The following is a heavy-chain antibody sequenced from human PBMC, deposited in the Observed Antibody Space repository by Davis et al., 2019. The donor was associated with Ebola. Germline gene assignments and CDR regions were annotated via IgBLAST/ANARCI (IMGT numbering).Heavy chain of an antibody. CDR1: GFTFRSYA. Sequence: PGGSLRLSCAASGFTFRSYAMSWVRQAPGKGLEWVSYISSSGTIYYTDSVKGRFTISRDNGKNSLYLQMNSLRAEDTAVYYCARVVSNSWFIDYWGQGTLVTVSS. D-gene: IGHD6-13*01. CDR3: ARVVSNSWFIDY. V-gene: IGHV3-48*01. CDR2: ISSSGTI. J-gene: IGHJ4*02.